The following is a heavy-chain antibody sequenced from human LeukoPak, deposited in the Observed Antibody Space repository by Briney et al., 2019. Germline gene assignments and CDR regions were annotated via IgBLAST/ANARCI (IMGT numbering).Heavy chain of an antibody. D-gene: IGHD3-16*01. V-gene: IGHV4-59*01. J-gene: IGHJ4*02. CDR2: FHNSGTS. CDR1: YDSISDYY. Sequence: SETLSLTCTVSYDSISDYYRGWIRQPPGKGPEWFGYFHNSGTSTYNPSLKSRVTISADTSKNQFSLKLNSLTTADTAVYYCTRGAGWLIDYWGQGILVTVSS. CDR3: TRGAGWLIDY.